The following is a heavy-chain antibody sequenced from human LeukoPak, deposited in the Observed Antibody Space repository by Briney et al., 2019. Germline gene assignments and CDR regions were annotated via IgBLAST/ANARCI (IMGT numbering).Heavy chain of an antibody. CDR2: IYSGGST. CDR3: ARNWFDL. Sequence: GGSLRLSCAASGFTVSNDYMSWVRQAPGKGLEWVSVIYSGGSTYYADSVKGRFTISRDKTKNTVYLQMNSLRFEATAMYYCARNWFDLWGQGTLVTVSS. J-gene: IGHJ5*02. V-gene: IGHV3-53*05. CDR1: GFTVSNDY.